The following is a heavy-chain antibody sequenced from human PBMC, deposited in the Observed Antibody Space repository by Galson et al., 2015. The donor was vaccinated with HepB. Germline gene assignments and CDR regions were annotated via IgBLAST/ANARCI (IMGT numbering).Heavy chain of an antibody. CDR2: ISYDGSNK. J-gene: IGHJ4*02. D-gene: IGHD2-2*01. Sequence: SLRLSCAASGFTFSSYAMHWVRQAPGKGLEWVAVISYDGSNKYYADSVKGRFTISRDNSKNTLYLQMNSLRAEDTAVYYCAREITQGLGYCSSTSCFIDYWGQGTLVTVSS. V-gene: IGHV3-30-3*01. CDR3: AREITQGLGYCSSTSCFIDY. CDR1: GFTFSSYA.